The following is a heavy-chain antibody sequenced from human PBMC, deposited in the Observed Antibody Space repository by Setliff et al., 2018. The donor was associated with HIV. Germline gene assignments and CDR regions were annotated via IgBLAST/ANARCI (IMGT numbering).Heavy chain of an antibody. D-gene: IGHD3-22*01. CDR1: GGSISSGSYY. CDR2: IYYSGST. CDR3: ARDVQDLVISVYGF. Sequence: PSETLSLTCTVSGGSISSGSYYWGWIRQPPGKGLEWIGSIYYSGSTYYNPSLQSRVTISVDTSKNLFSLRLSSVTASDTAVYYCARDVQDLVISVYGFWGQGIPVTVSS. V-gene: IGHV4-39*02. J-gene: IGHJ4*02.